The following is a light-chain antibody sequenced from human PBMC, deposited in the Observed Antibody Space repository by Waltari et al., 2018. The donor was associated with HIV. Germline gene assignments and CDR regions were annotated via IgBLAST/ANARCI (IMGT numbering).Light chain of an antibody. CDR3: QAADSSGSNFV. CDR2: KDS. V-gene: IGLV3-25*03. Sequence: SYELTQPPSVSVSPGQMARTTCSGDVLPNQYTFWYQQKSGQAPGLVVYKDSERPAGIPERFSGSSSGTTVTLFIDGVQAEDEADYYCQAADSSGSNFVFGTGTKVTVL. CDR1: VLPNQY. J-gene: IGLJ1*01.